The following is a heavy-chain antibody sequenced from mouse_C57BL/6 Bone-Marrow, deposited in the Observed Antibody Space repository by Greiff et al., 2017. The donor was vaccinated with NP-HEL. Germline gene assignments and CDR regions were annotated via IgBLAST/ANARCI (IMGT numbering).Heavy chain of an antibody. CDR2: IYPRSGNT. V-gene: IGHV1-81*01. CDR3: ARGKNSSGYWFAY. CDR1: GYTFTSYG. J-gene: IGHJ3*01. Sequence: VKLQESGAELARPGASVKLSCKASGYTFTSYGISWVKQRTGQGLEWIGEIYPRSGNTYYNEKFKGKATLTADKSSSTAYMELRSLTSEDSAVYFCARGKNSSGYWFAYWGQGTLVTVSA. D-gene: IGHD3-2*02.